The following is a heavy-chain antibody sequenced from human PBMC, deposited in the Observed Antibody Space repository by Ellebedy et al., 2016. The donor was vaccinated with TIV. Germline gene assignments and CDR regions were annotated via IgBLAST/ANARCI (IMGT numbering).Heavy chain of an antibody. Sequence: ASVKVSCKASGYTFTGYYMHWMRQAPGQGLEWMGWINPNSGGTNYAQKFQGRVTMTRDTSISTAYMELSSLRAEDTALYYCAKDLHYWSAADHWGQGTLVTVSS. V-gene: IGHV1-2*02. CDR2: INPNSGGT. CDR3: AKDLHYWSAADH. D-gene: IGHD3-3*02. J-gene: IGHJ4*02. CDR1: GYTFTGYY.